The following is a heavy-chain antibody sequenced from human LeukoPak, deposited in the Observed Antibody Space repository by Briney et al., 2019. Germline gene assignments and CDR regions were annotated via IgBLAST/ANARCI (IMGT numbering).Heavy chain of an antibody. D-gene: IGHD3-22*01. J-gene: IGHJ4*02. CDR3: ARSVYYYDNFDY. CDR2: VYYSGST. V-gene: IGHV4-59*08. CDR1: GGSISSYY. Sequence: ASETLSPTCTVSGGSISSYYWNWIRQPPGKGLEWIGYVYYSGSTNYNPSLKSRVTISVDTSKNQFSLNLTSVTAADTAVYYCARSVYYYDNFDYWGQGTLVTVSS.